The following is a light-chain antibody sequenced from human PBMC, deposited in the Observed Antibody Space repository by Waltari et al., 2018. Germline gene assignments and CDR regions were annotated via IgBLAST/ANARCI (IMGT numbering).Light chain of an antibody. CDR1: SSDIGGYNY. CDR2: DVS. V-gene: IGLV2-14*03. J-gene: IGLJ2*01. CDR3: SSYIDSSTLEL. Sequence: QSALTQPASVSGSPGPSITISCTGTSSDIGGYNYLSWYQQVPGKAPKLMIYDVSNRPSGVSSRFSGSKSGNTASLTISGLQAEDEADYFCSSYIDSSTLELFGGGTSLTVL.